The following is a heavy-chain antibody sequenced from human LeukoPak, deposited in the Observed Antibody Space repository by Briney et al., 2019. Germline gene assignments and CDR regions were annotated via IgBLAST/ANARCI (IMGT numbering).Heavy chain of an antibody. Sequence: ASVKVSCKASGYTFTSYYMHWVRQAPGQGLEWMGIINPSGGSTTYAQKFQGRVTMTRNTSISTAYMELSSLRSEDTAVYYCARATYGSGSYPNDYWGQGTLVTVSS. D-gene: IGHD3-10*01. CDR2: INPSGGST. CDR1: GYTFTSYY. CDR3: ARATYGSGSYPNDY. J-gene: IGHJ4*02. V-gene: IGHV1-46*01.